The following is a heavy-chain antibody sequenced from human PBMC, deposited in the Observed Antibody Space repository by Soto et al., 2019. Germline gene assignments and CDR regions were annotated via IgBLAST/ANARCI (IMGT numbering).Heavy chain of an antibody. Sequence: SETLSLTCAVYGGSFSGYYWSWIRQPPGKGLEWIGEINHSGSTNYNPSLKSRVTISVHTSKKQFSLKLSSVTAADTAVYYCARDGRSSSWYFYFYMDVWGKGTTVTVS. CDR1: GGSFSGYY. CDR3: ARDGRSSSWYFYFYMDV. J-gene: IGHJ6*03. V-gene: IGHV4-34*01. D-gene: IGHD6-13*01. CDR2: INHSGST.